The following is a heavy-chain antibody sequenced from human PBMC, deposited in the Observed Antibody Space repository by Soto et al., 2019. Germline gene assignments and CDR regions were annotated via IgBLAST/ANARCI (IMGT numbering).Heavy chain of an antibody. D-gene: IGHD6-19*01. CDR1: GFTFSSYG. CDR2: ISYDGSNK. V-gene: IGHV3-30*18. CDR3: AKDRIAVAGDGMDV. J-gene: IGHJ6*02. Sequence: QVQLVESGGGVVQPGRSLRLSCAASGFTFSSYGMHWVRQAPGKGLEWVAVISYDGSNKYYADSVKGRFTISRDNSKNTLYLQMNSLRAEDTAVYYCAKDRIAVAGDGMDVWGQGTTVTVSS.